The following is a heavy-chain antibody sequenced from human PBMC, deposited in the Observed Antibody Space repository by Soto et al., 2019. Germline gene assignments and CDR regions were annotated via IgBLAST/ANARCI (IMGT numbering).Heavy chain of an antibody. CDR3: ARDRCSGGSCYYSYCMDV. J-gene: IGHJ6*02. Sequence: QVQLVQSGAEVKKPGASVKVSCKASGYTFTSYGISWVRQAPGQGLEWMGWISAYNGNTNYAQKLQGRVTMTTDTSTSTAYMELRSLRSDDKAVYYCARDRCSGGSCYYSYCMDVWGQGTTVTVSS. CDR2: ISAYNGNT. CDR1: GYTFTSYG. D-gene: IGHD2-15*01. V-gene: IGHV1-18*04.